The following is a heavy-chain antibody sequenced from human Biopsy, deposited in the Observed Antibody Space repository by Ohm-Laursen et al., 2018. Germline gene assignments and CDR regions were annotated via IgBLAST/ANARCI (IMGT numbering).Heavy chain of an antibody. V-gene: IGHV1-18*01. CDR1: GYTFTSYD. D-gene: IGHD2/OR15-2a*01. Sequence: ASVKVSCKASGYTFTSYDISWVRQAPGQGLEWMGWISPYNDKTSYPPKLQDRVTMTADTSTNTAHMELRSLRSDDTAVYYCARVFCTSTTCYCLLDNWGQGTVVTVSS. CDR2: ISPYNDKT. CDR3: ARVFCTSTTCYCLLDN. J-gene: IGHJ4*02.